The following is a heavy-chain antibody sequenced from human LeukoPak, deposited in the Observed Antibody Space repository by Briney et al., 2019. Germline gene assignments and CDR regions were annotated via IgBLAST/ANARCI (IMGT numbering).Heavy chain of an antibody. CDR1: GFTVNIFE. CDR3: AGRSAGSIYSYGSYYLDY. Sequence: PGGSLRLSCAASGFTVNIFEMNWVRQAPGKGLVWVSRINSDGSSTSYADSVKGRFTISRDNAKNTLYLQMNSPRAEDTAVYYCAGRSAGSIYSYGSYYLDYWGQGTLVTVSS. V-gene: IGHV3-74*01. J-gene: IGHJ4*02. D-gene: IGHD5-18*01. CDR2: INSDGSST.